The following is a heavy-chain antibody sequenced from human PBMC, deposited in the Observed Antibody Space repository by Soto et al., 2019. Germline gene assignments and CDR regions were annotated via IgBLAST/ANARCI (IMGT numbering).Heavy chain of an antibody. Sequence: QVQLVQSGAEVKKPGASVKVSCMVSGYTLTELSMHWVRQAPGKGLEWMGGFDPEDGETIYAQKFQGRVTMTEDTSTDTAYMELSSLRSEDTAVYYCATDRICGGDCYPRRGAFDIWGQGTMVTVSS. D-gene: IGHD2-21*02. CDR2: FDPEDGET. CDR1: GYTLTELS. V-gene: IGHV1-24*01. CDR3: ATDRICGGDCYPRRGAFDI. J-gene: IGHJ3*02.